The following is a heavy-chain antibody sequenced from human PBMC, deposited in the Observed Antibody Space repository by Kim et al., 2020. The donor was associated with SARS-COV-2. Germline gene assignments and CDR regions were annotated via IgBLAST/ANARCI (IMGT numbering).Heavy chain of an antibody. J-gene: IGHJ4*01. CDR1: GYSFTRYG. CDR3: AREGYGDYEKRFSDY. D-gene: IGHD4-17*01. Sequence: ASVKVSCKASGYSFTRYGMNWVRQAPGQGLEWMGWINTITGTANYGQGFPGRVAFTLDTSTSTAYLQINSLKAEDTAVYYCAREGYGDYEKRFSDYW. V-gene: IGHV7-4-1*02. CDR2: INTITGTA.